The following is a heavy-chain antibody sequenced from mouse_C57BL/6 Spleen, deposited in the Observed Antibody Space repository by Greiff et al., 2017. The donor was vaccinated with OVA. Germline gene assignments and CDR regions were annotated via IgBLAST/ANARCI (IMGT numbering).Heavy chain of an antibody. V-gene: IGHV1-50*01. CDR1: GYTFTSYW. CDR3: ARGDGSSSLYYAMDY. CDR2: IDPSDSYT. Sequence: QVQLQQPGAELVKPGASVKLSCKASGYTFTSYWMQWVKQRPGQGLEWIGEIDPSDSYTNYNQKFKGKATLTVDTSSSTAYMQLSSLTSEDSAVYYCARGDGSSSLYYAMDYWGQGTSVTVSS. J-gene: IGHJ4*01. D-gene: IGHD1-1*01.